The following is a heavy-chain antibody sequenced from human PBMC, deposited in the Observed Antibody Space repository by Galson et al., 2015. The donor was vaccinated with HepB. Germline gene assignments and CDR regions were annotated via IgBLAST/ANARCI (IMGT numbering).Heavy chain of an antibody. V-gene: IGHV3-21*01. CDR2: ISSSSSYI. CDR3: ARGTFSGDDFWSGYYNWGGEPGGGSFDY. Sequence: SLRLSCAASGFTFSSYSMNWVRQAPGKGLEWVSSISSSSSYIYYADSVKGRFTISRDNAKNSLYLQMNSLRAEDTAVYYCARGTFSGDDFWSGYYNWGGEPGGGSFDYWGQGTLVTVSS. J-gene: IGHJ4*02. CDR1: GFTFSSYS. D-gene: IGHD3-3*01.